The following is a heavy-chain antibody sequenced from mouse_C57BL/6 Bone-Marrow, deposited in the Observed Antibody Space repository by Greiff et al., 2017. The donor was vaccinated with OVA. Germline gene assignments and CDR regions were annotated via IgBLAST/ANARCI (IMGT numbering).Heavy chain of an antibody. D-gene: IGHD2-5*01. CDR2: INSDGGST. Sequence: EVKLMESGGGLVQPGESLKLSCESNEYEFPSHDMSWVRKTPEKRLELVAAINSDGGSTYYPDTMERRFIISRDNTKKTLYLQMSSLRSEDTALYYCARLGYYSNYGGPAMDYWGQGTSVTVSS. V-gene: IGHV5-2*01. J-gene: IGHJ4*01. CDR1: EYEFPSHD. CDR3: ARLGYYSNYGGPAMDY.